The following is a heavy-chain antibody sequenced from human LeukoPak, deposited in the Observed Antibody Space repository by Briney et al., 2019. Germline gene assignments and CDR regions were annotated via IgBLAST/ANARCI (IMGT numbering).Heavy chain of an antibody. CDR2: IYYSGST. CDR1: GGSISSSSYY. V-gene: IGHV4-39*07. CDR3: ARAGYCSGGSCYSGIDY. J-gene: IGHJ4*02. Sequence: SETLSLTCTVSGGSISSSSYYWGWIRQPPGKGLEWIGSIYYSGSTYYNPSLKSRVTISVDKSKNQFSLKLSSVTAADTAVYYCARAGYCSGGSCYSGIDYWGQGTLVTVSS. D-gene: IGHD2-15*01.